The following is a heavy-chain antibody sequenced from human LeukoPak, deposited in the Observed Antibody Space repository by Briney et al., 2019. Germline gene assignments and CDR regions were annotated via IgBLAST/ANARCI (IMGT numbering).Heavy chain of an antibody. V-gene: IGHV3-43*02. Sequence: PGESLRLSCAASGFTFDDYAMHWVRQAPGKGLEWVSLISGDGGNTYYADSVKGRFTISRDNSKNSLYLQMNSLRTEDTALYYCAKLGTKAMALDYWGQGTLVTVSS. CDR2: ISGDGGNT. CDR1: GFTFDDYA. D-gene: IGHD5-18*01. J-gene: IGHJ4*02. CDR3: AKLGTKAMALDY.